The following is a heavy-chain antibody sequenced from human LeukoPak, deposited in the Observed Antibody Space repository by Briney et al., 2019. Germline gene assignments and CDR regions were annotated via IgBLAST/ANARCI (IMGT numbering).Heavy chain of an antibody. CDR2: IKQDGSEK. V-gene: IGHV3-7*01. CDR3: ARGPELSPLYYYMDV. Sequence: GGSLRLSCAASGFTFSSYEMNWVRQAPGKGLEWVANIKQDGSEKYYVDSVKGRFTISRDNAKNSLYLQMNSLRAEDTAVYYCARGPELSPLYYYMDVWGKGTTVTVSS. CDR1: GFTFSSYE. D-gene: IGHD3-16*02. J-gene: IGHJ6*03.